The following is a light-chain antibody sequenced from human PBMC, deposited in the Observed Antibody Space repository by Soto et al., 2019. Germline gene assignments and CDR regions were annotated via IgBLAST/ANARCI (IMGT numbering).Light chain of an antibody. CDR2: DAS. CDR3: QQYGSSST. J-gene: IGKJ5*01. Sequence: IVLTQSPDTLSLSPGERATLSCRASQSVDNYLAWYQQRPGQAPRLLIYDASNRASGIPARFSGSGSGTDFTLTISSLEPEDFAVYYCQQYGSSSTFGQGTRLEIK. CDR1: QSVDNY. V-gene: IGKV3-11*01.